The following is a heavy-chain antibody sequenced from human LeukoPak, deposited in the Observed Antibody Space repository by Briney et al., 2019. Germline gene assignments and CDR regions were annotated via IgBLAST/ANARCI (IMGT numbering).Heavy chain of an antibody. J-gene: IGHJ4*02. CDR2: ISSSSSYI. CDR1: GGTFSSYS. V-gene: IGHV3-21*01. CDR3: ARDPSGWYFVDY. D-gene: IGHD6-19*01. Sequence: GGSLRLCCAASGGTFSSYSMTWVRQAPGKGLEWVSSISSSSSYIYYADSVKGRFTISRDNAKNSLYLQMNSLRAEDTAVYYCARDPSGWYFVDYWGQGTLVTVSS.